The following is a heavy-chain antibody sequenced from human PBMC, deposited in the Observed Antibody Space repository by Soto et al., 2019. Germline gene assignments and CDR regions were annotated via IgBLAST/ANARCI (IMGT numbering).Heavy chain of an antibody. D-gene: IGHD3-3*01. CDR2: TSGSDGKT. CDR3: ARWSYLDY. CDR1: GFSFGSYA. V-gene: IGHV3-23*01. Sequence: GGSLRLSCAASGFSFGSYALSWVRQAPGKGLEWVSTTSGSDGKTFYADSVKGRFSISRDTSQSTLYLQMNSLRADDTAMYYCARWSYLDYWGQGTRVTVSS. J-gene: IGHJ4*02.